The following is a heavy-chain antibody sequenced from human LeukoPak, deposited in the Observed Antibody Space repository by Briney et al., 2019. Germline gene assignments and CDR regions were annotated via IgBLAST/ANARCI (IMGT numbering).Heavy chain of an antibody. J-gene: IGHJ4*02. CDR2: IYPGDSDT. D-gene: IGHD1-26*01. V-gene: IGHV5-51*01. Sequence: PGEPLKISCQGSGYSFTNNWIGWVRHMPGKGLEWMGIIYPGDSDTRYSPSFQGQVTISADKSISTAYLQWSSLKASDAAMYYCATRVVGAYADYWGQGTLVTVSS. CDR1: GYSFTNNW. CDR3: ATRVVGAYADY.